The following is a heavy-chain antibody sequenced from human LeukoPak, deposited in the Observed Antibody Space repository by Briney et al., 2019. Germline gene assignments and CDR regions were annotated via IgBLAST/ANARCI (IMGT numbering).Heavy chain of an antibody. J-gene: IGHJ4*02. V-gene: IGHV4-59*04. CDR1: GGSISSYY. D-gene: IGHD3-9*01. CDR3: VSLRYFDWLSFFDY. CDR2: IYYSGST. Sequence: SETLSLTCTVSGGSISSYYWSWIRQPPGKGLEWIGYIYYSGSTYYNPSLKSRVTISVDTSKNQFSLKLSSVTAADTAVYYCVSLRYFDWLSFFDYWGQGTLVTVSS.